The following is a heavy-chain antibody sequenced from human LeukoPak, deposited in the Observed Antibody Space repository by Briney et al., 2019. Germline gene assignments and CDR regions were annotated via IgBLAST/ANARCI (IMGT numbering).Heavy chain of an antibody. CDR1: GFTFSDYY. V-gene: IGHV3-11*01. CDR2: ISSSGSTI. Sequence: GGSLRLSCAASGFTFSDYYMSWIRQAPGKGLEWVSHISSSGSTIYYADSVKGRFTISRDNAKNSLYLQMNSLRAEDTAVYYCTKAVGGGRDAYDIWGQGTLVTVSS. J-gene: IGHJ3*02. D-gene: IGHD3-16*01. CDR3: TKAVGGGRDAYDI.